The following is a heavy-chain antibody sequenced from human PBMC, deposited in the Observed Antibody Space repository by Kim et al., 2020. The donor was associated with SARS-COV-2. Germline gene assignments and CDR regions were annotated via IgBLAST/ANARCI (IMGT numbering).Heavy chain of an antibody. CDR2: IKQDGSEK. CDR3: ARDPADP. V-gene: IGHV3-7*01. D-gene: IGHD2-2*01. Sequence: GGSLRLSCAASGFPFSSYWMIWVRQAPGKGLEWVATIKQDGSEKKYVDSVKGRFTISRDNVKNSLYLQMNSLRAEDTAVYYCARDPADPWGQGTLVTVSS. CDR1: GFPFSSYW. J-gene: IGHJ5*02.